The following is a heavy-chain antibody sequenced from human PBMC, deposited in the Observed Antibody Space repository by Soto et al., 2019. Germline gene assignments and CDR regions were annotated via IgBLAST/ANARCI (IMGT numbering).Heavy chain of an antibody. Sequence: ESPKNSCKGSGFHFAGLLIALVRQMPGQGLELIGIIYPSDSDTRYRPTFQGQVTISADKSISSAYLQWSSLRASDTAMYYCARGGVSTRTFDYWGQGTPVTVSS. CDR2: IYPSDSDT. J-gene: IGHJ4*02. D-gene: IGHD3-3*01. CDR3: ARGGVSTRTFDY. CDR1: GFHFAGLL. V-gene: IGHV5-51*01.